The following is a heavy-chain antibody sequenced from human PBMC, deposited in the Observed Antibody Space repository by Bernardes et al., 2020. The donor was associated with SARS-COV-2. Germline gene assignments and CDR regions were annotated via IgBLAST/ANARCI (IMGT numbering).Heavy chain of an antibody. Sequence: GGSLRLSCAASGFTFSSYWMSWVRQAPGKGLEWVANIKQDGSEKYYVDSVKGRFTISRDNAKNSLYLQMNSLRAEDTAVYYCARDAVGTPGVRDYYYGMDVWGQGTTVTVSS. V-gene: IGHV3-7*05. D-gene: IGHD3-10*01. CDR1: GFTFSSYW. J-gene: IGHJ6*02. CDR2: IKQDGSEK. CDR3: ARDAVGTPGVRDYYYGMDV.